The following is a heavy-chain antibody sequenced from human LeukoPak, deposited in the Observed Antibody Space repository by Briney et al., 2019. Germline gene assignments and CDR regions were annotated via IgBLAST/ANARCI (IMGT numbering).Heavy chain of an antibody. Sequence: ASVKVSSKASGYILTTYYMHWVRRAPGQGLEWMGWINPNSGGTNYAQKFQGRVTMTRDTSISTAYMELSRLTSDDTAVYYCARAPGSTSGSGTWGQGTLVTVSS. CDR1: GYILTTYY. CDR2: INPNSGGT. D-gene: IGHD3-10*01. J-gene: IGHJ4*02. V-gene: IGHV1-2*02. CDR3: ARAPGSTSGSGT.